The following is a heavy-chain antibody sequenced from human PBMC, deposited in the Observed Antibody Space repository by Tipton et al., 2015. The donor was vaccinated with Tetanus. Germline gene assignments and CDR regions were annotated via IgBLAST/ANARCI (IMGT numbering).Heavy chain of an antibody. CDR1: GYIFNNYW. CDR2: IYPCQSDT. CDR3: AGAHCSDGVSNFVF. D-gene: IGHD2-8*01. Sequence: VQLVQSGGEVKKPGESLKISCKGSGYIFNNYWIVWVRQKPGKGLAWMGMIYPCQSDTRYRPSFQGQVSIPVDKSINTAYLQWSTLKASGTSMFYCAGAHCSDGVSNFVFWGQGALVTVAS. V-gene: IGHV5-51*01. J-gene: IGHJ4*02.